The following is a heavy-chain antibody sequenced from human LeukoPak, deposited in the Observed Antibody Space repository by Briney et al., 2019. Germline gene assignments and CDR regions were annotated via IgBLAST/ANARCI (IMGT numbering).Heavy chain of an antibody. V-gene: IGHV3-53*01. CDR1: GFTVSSNY. D-gene: IGHD3-3*01. CDR3: ARELGLRFLEWSPSSYGMDV. J-gene: IGHJ6*02. CDR2: IYSGGST. Sequence: TGGSLRLSCAASGFTVSSNYMSWVRQAPGKGLEWVSVIYSGGSTYYADSVKGRFTISRDNSKNTLYLQMNSLRAEDTAVYYCARELGLRFLEWSPSSYGMDVWGQGTTVTVSS.